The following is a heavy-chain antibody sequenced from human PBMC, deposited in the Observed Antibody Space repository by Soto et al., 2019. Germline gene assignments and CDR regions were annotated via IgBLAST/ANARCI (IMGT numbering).Heavy chain of an antibody. CDR1: GDSISSGGYY. V-gene: IGHV4-31*03. J-gene: IGHJ4*02. Sequence: QVQLQESGPGLVKPSQTLSLTCTVSGDSISSGGYYWSWIRQHPGKGLEWIGYIYDNGGAYYSPSIRGRVVISVDRSENQFSLRLDSVTAADTAVYYCARVKGGTTRRAFDSWGQGTLVTVSS. D-gene: IGHD1-7*01. CDR2: IYDNGGA. CDR3: ARVKGGTTRRAFDS.